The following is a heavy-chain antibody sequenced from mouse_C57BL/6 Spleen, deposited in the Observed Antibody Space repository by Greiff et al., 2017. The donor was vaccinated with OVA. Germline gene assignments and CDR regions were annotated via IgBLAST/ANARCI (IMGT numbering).Heavy chain of an antibody. J-gene: IGHJ3*01. Sequence: QVQLKQSGAELVRPGASVTLSCKASGYTFTDYEMHWVKQTPVHGLEWIGAIDPETGGTAYNQKFKGKAILTADKSSSTAYMELRSLTSEDAAVYYCTRDYGSSYVGFAYWGQGTLVTVSA. CDR3: TRDYGSSYVGFAY. CDR1: GYTFTDYE. V-gene: IGHV1-15*01. CDR2: IDPETGGT. D-gene: IGHD1-1*01.